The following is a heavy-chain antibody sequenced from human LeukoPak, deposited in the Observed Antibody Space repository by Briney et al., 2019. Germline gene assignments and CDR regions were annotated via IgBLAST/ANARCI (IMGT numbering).Heavy chain of an antibody. J-gene: IGHJ4*02. V-gene: IGHV3-23*01. CDR3: AKAQIAVAAHFDY. CDR2: ISGSGGST. Sequence: GGSLRLYCAASGFTFSSYAMSWDRQAPGKGLEWVSAISGSGGSTYYADSVKGRFTISRDNSKNTLYLQMNSLRAEDTAVYYCAKAQIAVAAHFDYWGQGTLVTVSS. CDR1: GFTFSSYA. D-gene: IGHD6-19*01.